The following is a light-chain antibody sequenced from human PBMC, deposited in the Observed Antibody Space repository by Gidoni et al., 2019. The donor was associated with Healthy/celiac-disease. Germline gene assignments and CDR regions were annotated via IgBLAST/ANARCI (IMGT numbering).Light chain of an antibody. CDR1: QSVSSY. Sequence: EIVLKQSPATLSLSPGERATLSCRDSQSVSSYLAWYQQKPGQAPRLLIYDSSNRATGIPARFSGSGSVTDFTLTISSLEPEDFAVYYCQQRSNWPPGYTFGQGTKLEIK. V-gene: IGKV3-11*01. CDR3: QQRSNWPPGYT. CDR2: DSS. J-gene: IGKJ2*01.